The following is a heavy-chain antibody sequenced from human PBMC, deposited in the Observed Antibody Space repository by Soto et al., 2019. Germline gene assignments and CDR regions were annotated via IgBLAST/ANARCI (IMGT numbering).Heavy chain of an antibody. CDR2: IYYSGST. J-gene: IGHJ4*02. CDR1: GGSISSYY. Sequence: SETLPHTCTVSGGSISSYYWSWIRQPPGKGLEWIGYIYYSGSTNYNPSLKSRVTISVDTSKNQFSLKLSSVTAADTAVSYCARHASNSLTGYYYDYWGQGPLVTGSS. V-gene: IGHV4-59*08. D-gene: IGHD3-9*01. CDR3: ARHASNSLTGYYYDY.